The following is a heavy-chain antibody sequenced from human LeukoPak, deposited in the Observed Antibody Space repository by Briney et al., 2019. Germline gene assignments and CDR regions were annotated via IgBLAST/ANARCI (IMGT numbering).Heavy chain of an antibody. V-gene: IGHV3-9*01. CDR3: AKDKGVTGTYYMDV. J-gene: IGHJ6*03. CDR2: ISWNSGSM. Sequence: GRSLRLPCAAPGFIFDDYAMHWVRQAPGKGLEWVSGISWNSGSMGYADSVKGRFTISRDNAKNSLYLQMNSLRAEDTALYYCAKDKGVTGTYYMDVWGKGTTVTVSS. D-gene: IGHD6-19*01. CDR1: GFIFDDYA.